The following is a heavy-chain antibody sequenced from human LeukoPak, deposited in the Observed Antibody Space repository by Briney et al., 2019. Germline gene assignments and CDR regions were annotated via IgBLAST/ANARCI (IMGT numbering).Heavy chain of an antibody. Sequence: GGSLRLSCAASGFTFSSYAMHWVRQAPGKGLEYVSAISSNGGSTYYANSVKGRFTISRDNSKNTLYLQMGSLRAEDMAVYYCARGNYGSGSYYIPFDYWGQGTLVTVSS. D-gene: IGHD3-10*01. V-gene: IGHV3-64*01. CDR2: ISSNGGST. CDR3: ARGNYGSGSYYIPFDY. J-gene: IGHJ4*02. CDR1: GFTFSSYA.